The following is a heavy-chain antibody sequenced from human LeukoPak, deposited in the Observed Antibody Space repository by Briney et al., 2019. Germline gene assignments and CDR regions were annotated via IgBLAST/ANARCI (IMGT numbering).Heavy chain of an antibody. Sequence: SETLSLTCTVSGGFISSYYWSWIRQPPGKGLEGIGYIYYSGSTNYNPSLKSRVTISVDTSKNQFSLKLSSVTAADTAVYYCARSRRGFYYGSGSDEAGYFDYWGQGTLVTVSS. V-gene: IGHV4-59*01. J-gene: IGHJ4*02. CDR1: GGFISSYY. CDR2: IYYSGST. CDR3: ARSRRGFYYGSGSDEAGYFDY. D-gene: IGHD3-10*01.